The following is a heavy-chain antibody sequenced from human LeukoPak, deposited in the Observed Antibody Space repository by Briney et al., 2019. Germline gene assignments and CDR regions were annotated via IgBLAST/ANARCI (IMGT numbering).Heavy chain of an antibody. J-gene: IGHJ3*02. CDR1: GFTLSNYW. V-gene: IGHV3-7*01. Sequence: GGSLRLSCAASGFTLSNYWMNWVRQAPRKGLEWVANIKQDGSEKYYVDSVKGRFTISRDNAKNSLYLQMNSLRAEDTAVYYCARGDRAAFDIWGQGTKVTVSS. CDR2: IKQDGSEK. CDR3: ARGDRAAFDI.